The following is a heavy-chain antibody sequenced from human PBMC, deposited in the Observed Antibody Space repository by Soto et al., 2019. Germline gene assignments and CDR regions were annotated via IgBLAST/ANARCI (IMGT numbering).Heavy chain of an antibody. D-gene: IGHD3-10*01. CDR1: GGSFSGYY. V-gene: IGHV4-34*01. CDR2: INHSGST. Sequence: QVQLQQWGAGLLKPSETLSLTCAVYGGSFSGYYWSWIRQPPGKGLEWIGEINHSGSTNYNPSLKGRVTISVDTSKNHFSLKLSSVTAADTAVYYCARFSTATYGSGSFSRSANWFDPWGQGTLVTVSS. CDR3: ARFSTATYGSGSFSRSANWFDP. J-gene: IGHJ5*02.